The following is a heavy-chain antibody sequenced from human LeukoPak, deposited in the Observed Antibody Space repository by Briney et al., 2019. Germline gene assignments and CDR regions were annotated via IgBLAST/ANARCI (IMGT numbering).Heavy chain of an antibody. CDR3: ARDFGWLSGFDY. J-gene: IGHJ4*02. V-gene: IGHV3-30-3*01. D-gene: IGHD3-9*01. Sequence: PGGSLRLSCAASGFTFSSYVMHGVRQAPGEGLEGVAVISFDGSNKYYGDSLKGRFTISRDNSKNTLYLQMNSLRGEDMAIYYCARDFGWLSGFDYWGQGTLVTVSS. CDR2: ISFDGSNK. CDR1: GFTFSSYV.